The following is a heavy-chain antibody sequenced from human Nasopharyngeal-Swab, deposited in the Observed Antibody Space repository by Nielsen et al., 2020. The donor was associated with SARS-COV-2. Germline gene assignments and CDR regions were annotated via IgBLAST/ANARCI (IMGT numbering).Heavy chain of an antibody. J-gene: IGHJ5*02. V-gene: IGHV4-34*01. Sequence: WIRQPPGKGLEWIGEINHSGSTNYNPSLKSRVTISVDTSKNQFSLKLSSVTAADTAVYYCARRGLITMIHRWFDPWGQGTLV. CDR3: ARRGLITMIHRWFDP. D-gene: IGHD3-22*01. CDR2: INHSGST.